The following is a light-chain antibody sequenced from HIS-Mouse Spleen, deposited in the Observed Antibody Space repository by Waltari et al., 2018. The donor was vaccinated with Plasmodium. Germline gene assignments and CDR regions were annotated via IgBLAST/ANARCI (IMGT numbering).Light chain of an antibody. CDR1: SSNIGNNY. Sequence: QSVLTQPPSVSAAPGQKVTISCSGSSSNIGNNYVSWYQQLPGTAPKLLIYEHKKRPPGIPYRFSGPKSGTSATLGITGLQTGDEADYYCGTWDSGLSAGVVFGGGTKLTVL. CDR2: EHK. CDR3: GTWDSGLSAGVV. J-gene: IGLJ2*01. V-gene: IGLV1-51*01.